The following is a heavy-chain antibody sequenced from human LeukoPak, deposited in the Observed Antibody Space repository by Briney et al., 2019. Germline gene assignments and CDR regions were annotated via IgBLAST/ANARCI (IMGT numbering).Heavy chain of an antibody. Sequence: PGGSLRLSCPASGFTFSDYSMSWVRQAPGEGLEWVSSISSSSDYIYYADSVKGRFTISRDNSRNSLYLQMNSLRAEDTAVYYCARVRGTRLVPDYWGQGTLVTVSS. CDR1: GFTFSDYS. V-gene: IGHV3-21*01. J-gene: IGHJ4*02. CDR3: ARVRGTRLVPDY. D-gene: IGHD6-19*01. CDR2: ISSSSDYI.